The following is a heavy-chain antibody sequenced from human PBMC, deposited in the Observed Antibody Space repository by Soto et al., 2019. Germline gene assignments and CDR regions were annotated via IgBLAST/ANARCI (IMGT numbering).Heavy chain of an antibody. CDR3: AAYSSGFYRAFDY. D-gene: IGHD3-22*01. CDR1: GPAFRASG. CDR2: ILVGSGDT. Sequence: SVKVSCKGSGPAFRASGVQYLLQTFGQRLEWMGWILVGSGDTNYSEKFQDRVTFSRDRSTSTVYMEMSGLRSEDTAIYYCAAYSSGFYRAFDYWGQGALVTVSS. J-gene: IGHJ4*02. V-gene: IGHV1-58*01.